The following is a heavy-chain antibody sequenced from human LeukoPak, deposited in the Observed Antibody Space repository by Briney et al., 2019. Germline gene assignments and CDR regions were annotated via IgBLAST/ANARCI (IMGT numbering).Heavy chain of an antibody. Sequence: GRSLRLSCAASGFFFDDYGMHWVRQVPGKGLEWVSGISWQSNTRKYADSVRGRFTISRDNAKNSLYLQMNSLKLEDTALYYCVKDRDFWSGLDVWGQGTMVTVS. CDR2: ISWQSNTR. CDR1: GFFFDDYG. J-gene: IGHJ6*02. CDR3: VKDRDFWSGLDV. V-gene: IGHV3-9*01. D-gene: IGHD3-3*01.